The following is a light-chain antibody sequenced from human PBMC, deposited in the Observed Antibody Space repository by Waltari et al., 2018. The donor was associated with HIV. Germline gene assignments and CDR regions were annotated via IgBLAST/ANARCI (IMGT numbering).Light chain of an antibody. Sequence: QSVLTQSPSVSQAPGQSVPISCYGSDSNIGSHAVTWYQQFPGKPPRLLVYNDDLILSGVSDRLSASKSGTSASLAINDLQSEHESHYYCAAWDDGLNGVIFGGGTKVTVL. CDR3: AAWDDGLNGVI. J-gene: IGLJ2*01. CDR2: NDD. CDR1: DSNIGSHA. V-gene: IGLV1-36*01.